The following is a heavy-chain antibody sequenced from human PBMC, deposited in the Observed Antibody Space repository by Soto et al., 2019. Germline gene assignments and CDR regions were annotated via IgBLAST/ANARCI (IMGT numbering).Heavy chain of an antibody. CDR3: ASGTFNTISFDX. CDR2: IYYTGAA. V-gene: IGHV4-31*03. D-gene: IGHD2-2*01. CDR1: GGSITTVGTY. J-gene: IGHJ4*01. Sequence: KPSETLSLTCSVSGGSITTVGTYWSWARLLPGKGLQLVGYIYYTGAAYYNTALKSRVTISLDTSENRFSLKLTSVTAADTAVYYCASGTFNTISFDXWGHGRQVTVSX.